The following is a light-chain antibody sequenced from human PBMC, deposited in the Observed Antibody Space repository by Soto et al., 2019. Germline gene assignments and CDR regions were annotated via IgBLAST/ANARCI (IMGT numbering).Light chain of an antibody. CDR2: EGS. J-gene: IGLJ1*01. V-gene: IGLV2-23*01. CDR1: SSDFGSYNL. Sequence: QSVLTQPASVSGSPGQSITISCTGTSSDFGSYNLVSWHQQHPGKAPKLMIYEGSKRPSGVSNRFSGSKSGNTASLTISGLQAEDEADYYCCSYAGSSTYYVFGTGTKVTVL. CDR3: CSYAGSSTYYV.